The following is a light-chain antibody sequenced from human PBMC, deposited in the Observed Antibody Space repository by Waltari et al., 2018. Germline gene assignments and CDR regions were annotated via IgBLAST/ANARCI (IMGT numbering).Light chain of an antibody. J-gene: IGLJ1*01. CDR3: CSYAGSSTFV. CDR1: RGYVALYTL. CDR2: ETT. V-gene: IGLV2-23*01. Sequence: QSALTQPASVSGSPGQSISISCSGTRGYVALYTLVSWYQQHPGKAPQLLIYETTKRPSGVSDRFSGSKSGNTAYLTVSGLQAEDESDYYCCSYAGSSTFVFGSGTRVTV.